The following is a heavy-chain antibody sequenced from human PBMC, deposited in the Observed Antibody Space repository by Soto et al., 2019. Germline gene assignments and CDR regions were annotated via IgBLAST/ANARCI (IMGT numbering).Heavy chain of an antibody. V-gene: IGHV2-5*01. CDR1: GFSLSTSGVG. CDR2: IYWNDDK. CDR3: AHRTWDHDYYYYYGMDV. Sequence: SGPTLVKPTQTLTLTCTFSGFSLSTSGVGVGWIRQPPGKALEWLALIYWNDDKRYSPSLKSRLTITKDTSKNQVVLTMTNMDPVDTATYYCAHRTWDHDYYYYYGMDVWGQGTTVTVSS. D-gene: IGHD1-26*01. J-gene: IGHJ6*02.